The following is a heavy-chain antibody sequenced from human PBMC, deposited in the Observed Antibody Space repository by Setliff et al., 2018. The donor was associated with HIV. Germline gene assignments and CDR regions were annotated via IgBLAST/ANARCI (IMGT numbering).Heavy chain of an antibody. D-gene: IGHD3-3*01. CDR3: ARDVSWRVRTYIDY. J-gene: IGHJ4*02. CDR2: ISSSSRSK. CDR1: GFTFSSYA. Sequence: PGGSLRLSCAASGFTFSSYAMSWVRQAPGKGLEWVSSISSSSRSKYYADSVKGRFTISRDNAKNSLYLQMNSLTAEDTAVYYCARDVSWRVRTYIDYWGQGALVTVSS. V-gene: IGHV3-21*01.